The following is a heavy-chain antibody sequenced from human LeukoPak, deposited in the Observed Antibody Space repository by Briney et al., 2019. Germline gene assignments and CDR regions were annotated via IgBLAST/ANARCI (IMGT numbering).Heavy chain of an antibody. D-gene: IGHD3-10*01. CDR2: IYYSGST. Sequence: PSETLSLTCTVSGGSISSYYWSWIRQPPGKGLEWIGYIYYSGSTNYNPSLKSRVTISVDTSKNQFSLKLSSVTAADTAVYYCARDQYYYGSRTLDYWGQGTLVTVSS. V-gene: IGHV4-59*01. CDR1: GGSISSYY. J-gene: IGHJ4*02. CDR3: ARDQYYYGSRTLDY.